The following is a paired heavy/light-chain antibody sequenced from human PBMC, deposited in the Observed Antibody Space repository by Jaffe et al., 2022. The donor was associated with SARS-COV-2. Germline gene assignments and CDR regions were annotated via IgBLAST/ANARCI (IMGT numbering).Heavy chain of an antibody. Sequence: QVQLQESGPGLVKPSETLSLTCTVSGGSVNSGNYYWGWIRQPPGKGLEWIVSFYYSGSAYSNPSLKSRVTTSVDTSKNHFSLKLSSVTAADTAVYYCARVTTVTPAPYYFDYWGQGALVTVSS. D-gene: IGHD4-17*01. J-gene: IGHJ4*02. CDR3: ARVTTVTPAPYYFDY. V-gene: IGHV4-39*02. CDR2: FYYSGSA. CDR1: GGSVNSGNYY.
Light chain of an antibody. CDR1: QSVGSN. V-gene: IGKV3-15*01. CDR3: HQYSNWPRT. Sequence: EIVMTQSPATLSVSPGERATLSCRASQSVGSNLAWYQQKPGRAPRLVIYGAGTRATGIPARFSGSGSGTQFSLTISSLQSEDFAVYYCHQYSNWPRTFGQGTKVEIE. CDR2: GAG. J-gene: IGKJ1*01.